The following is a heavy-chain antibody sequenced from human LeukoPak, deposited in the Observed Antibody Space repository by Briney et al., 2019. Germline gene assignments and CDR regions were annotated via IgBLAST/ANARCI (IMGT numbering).Heavy chain of an antibody. J-gene: IGHJ3*02. D-gene: IGHD3-3*01. Sequence: PSQTLSLICSVYGDSFNSGAYYWSWIRQHPGKGMEWIGFISNSGITYYNPSLRSRVTISVTTSNNPFSLTLSFVTAEDTAVYYCARHLFEEIYRPGGRDAFDIWGQGTMVTVSS. CDR2: ISNSGIT. CDR3: ARHLFEEIYRPGGRDAFDI. V-gene: IGHV4-31*02. CDR1: GDSFNSGAYY.